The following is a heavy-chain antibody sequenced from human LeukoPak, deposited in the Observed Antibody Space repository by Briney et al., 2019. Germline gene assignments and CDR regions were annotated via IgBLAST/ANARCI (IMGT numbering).Heavy chain of an antibody. V-gene: IGHV3-21*01. CDR2: ISSSSSYI. CDR1: GFTFSSYS. D-gene: IGHD6-13*01. CDR3: ARDGEIAAAGFFDY. Sequence: GGSLRLSCAASGFTFSSYSMNWVRQAPGKGLEWVSSISSSSSYIYYADSVKGRFTISRDNAKNSLYLQMNSLRAEDTAVYYCARDGEIAAAGFFDYWGQGTLVTVSS. J-gene: IGHJ4*02.